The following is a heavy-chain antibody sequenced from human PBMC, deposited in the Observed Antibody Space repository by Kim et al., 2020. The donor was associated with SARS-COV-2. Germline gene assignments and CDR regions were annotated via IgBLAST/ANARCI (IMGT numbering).Heavy chain of an antibody. J-gene: IGHJ6*02. CDR3: ARQGYYYGMDV. CDR1: GGSISSSSYY. Sequence: SETLSLTCTVSGGSISSSSYYWGWIRQPPGKGLEWIGSIYYSGSTYYNPSLKSRVTISVDTSKNQFSLKLSSVTAADTAVYYCARQGYYYGMDVWGQGTTVTVSS. V-gene: IGHV4-39*01. CDR2: IYYSGST.